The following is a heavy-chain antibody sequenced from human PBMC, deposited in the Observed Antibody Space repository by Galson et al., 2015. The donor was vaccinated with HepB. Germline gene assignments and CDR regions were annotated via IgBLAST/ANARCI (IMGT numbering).Heavy chain of an antibody. CDR3: ARAPPYYDILTGYSDY. D-gene: IGHD3-9*01. Sequence: SLRLSCAASGFTFSSYWMSWVRQAPGKGLEWVANIKQDGSEKYYVDSVKGRFTISRDNAKNSLYLQMNSLRAEDTAVYYCARAPPYYDILTGYSDYWGQGTLVTVSS. J-gene: IGHJ4*02. V-gene: IGHV3-7*03. CDR1: GFTFSSYW. CDR2: IKQDGSEK.